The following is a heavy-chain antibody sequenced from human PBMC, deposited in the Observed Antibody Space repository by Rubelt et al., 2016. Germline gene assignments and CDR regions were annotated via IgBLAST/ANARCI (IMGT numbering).Heavy chain of an antibody. CDR2: ISAYSGNT. CDR1: GYTFTSHG. Sequence: QVQLVQSGAEVKKPGASVKVSCKASGYTFTSHGMTWVRQAPGQGLEWMGWISAYSGNTHYAQKFQGRVTMTANTSTRTAYRELRGLRSDDTAVYYCARGRLATTSIFWGQGTPVTVSS. D-gene: IGHD1-26*01. V-gene: IGHV1-18*01. J-gene: IGHJ4*02. CDR3: ARGRLATTSIF.